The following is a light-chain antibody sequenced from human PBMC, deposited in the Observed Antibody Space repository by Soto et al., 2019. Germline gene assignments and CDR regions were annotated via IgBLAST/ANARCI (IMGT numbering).Light chain of an antibody. V-gene: IGLV1-47*01. CDR1: SSNIGTNY. CDR3: TAWDARLNGQV. Sequence: QSVLTQPPSASATPGQRVTISCSGSSSNIGTNYVYWYQHLPGTAPKLLIYRNDQRPSGVPDRFSGSMSGTAASLAIGGLQSDDEADYYCTAWDARLNGQVFGGGTQLTVL. CDR2: RND. J-gene: IGLJ2*01.